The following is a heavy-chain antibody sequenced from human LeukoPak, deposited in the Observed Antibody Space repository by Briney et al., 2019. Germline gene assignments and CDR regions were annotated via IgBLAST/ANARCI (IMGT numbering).Heavy chain of an antibody. D-gene: IGHD5-12*01. CDR1: GYSISSGYY. V-gene: IGHV4-38-2*01. Sequence: SETLSLTCAVSGYSISSGYYWGWIRQPPGKGLEWIGSIYHSGSTYYNPSLKSRVTISVDTSKNQSSLKLSSVTAADTAVYYCARAAIGAYRFDYWGQGTLVTVSS. CDR2: IYHSGST. J-gene: IGHJ4*02. CDR3: ARAAIGAYRFDY.